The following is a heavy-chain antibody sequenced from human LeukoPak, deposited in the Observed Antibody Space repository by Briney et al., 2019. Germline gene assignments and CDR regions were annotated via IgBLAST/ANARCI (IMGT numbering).Heavy chain of an antibody. D-gene: IGHD2-15*01. J-gene: IGHJ6*01. CDR3: ARGGGYCSGGSCYPGYYYGMDV. CDR1: GGSISSGDYY. V-gene: IGHV4-30-4*01. CDR2: IYYSGTT. Sequence: PSETLSLTCTVSGGSISSGDYYWSWIRQPPGKGLEWIGYIYYSGTTYYNPSLKSRVTISVDTSKNQFSLKLSSVTAADTAVYYCARGGGYCSGGSCYPGYYYGMDV.